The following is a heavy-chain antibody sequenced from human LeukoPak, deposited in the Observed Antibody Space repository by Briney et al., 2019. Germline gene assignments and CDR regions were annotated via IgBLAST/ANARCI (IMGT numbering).Heavy chain of an antibody. CDR2: MHHSGRT. CDR1: GASISSTNW. Sequence: SETLSLTCAISGASISSTNWWIWVRQPPGKGLEWIGEMHHSGRTNYNPSLKSRVTISVDTSKNQFSLKLSSVTAADTAVYYCARRMGVPNNRFDPWGQGTLVTVSS. CDR3: ARRMGVPNNRFDP. D-gene: IGHD2-2*01. V-gene: IGHV4-4*02. J-gene: IGHJ5*02.